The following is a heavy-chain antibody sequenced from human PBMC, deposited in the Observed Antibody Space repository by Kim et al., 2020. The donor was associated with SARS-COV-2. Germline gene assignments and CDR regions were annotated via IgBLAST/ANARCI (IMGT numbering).Heavy chain of an antibody. CDR1: GYTLTELS. V-gene: IGHV1-24*01. J-gene: IGHJ2*01. CDR3: ATGVGVVIAIPYWYFDL. D-gene: IGHD2-21*01. CDR2: FDPEDGET. Sequence: ASVKVSCKVSGYTLTELSMHWVRQAPGKGLEWMGGFDPEDGETIYAQKFQGRVTMTEDTSTDTAYMGLSSLRSEDTAVYYCATGVGVVIAIPYWYFDLWGRGTLVTVSS.